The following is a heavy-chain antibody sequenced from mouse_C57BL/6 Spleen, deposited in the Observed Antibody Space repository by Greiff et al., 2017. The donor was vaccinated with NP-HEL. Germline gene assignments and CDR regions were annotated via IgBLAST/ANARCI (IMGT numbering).Heavy chain of an antibody. D-gene: IGHD1-1*01. CDR1: GYTFTSYW. CDR3: ASPTGVASDY. J-gene: IGHJ2*01. V-gene: IGHV1-64*01. Sequence: QVQLQQPGAELVKPGASVKLSCKASGYTFTSYWMHCVMQRPGQGLEWIGMIHPTSGSTNYNEKFKSKATLTVDKSSSTAYMQLSSLTSEDSAVYYCASPTGVASDYWGQGTTLTVSS. CDR2: IHPTSGST.